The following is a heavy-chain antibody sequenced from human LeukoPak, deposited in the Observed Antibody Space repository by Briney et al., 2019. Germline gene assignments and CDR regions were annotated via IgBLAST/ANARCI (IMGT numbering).Heavy chain of an antibody. CDR3: ARGIAASGTSPFDY. D-gene: IGHD6-13*01. V-gene: IGHV3-30*03. J-gene: IGHJ4*02. Sequence: GGSLRLSCAASGFTFSAYDMHWVRQAPGEGLEWVVVISSDGSNTYYADSVKGRFTISRDKSKNTSYLQMNSLRVEDTAVYYCARGIAASGTSPFDYWGQGILVTVSS. CDR1: GFTFSAYD. CDR2: ISSDGSNT.